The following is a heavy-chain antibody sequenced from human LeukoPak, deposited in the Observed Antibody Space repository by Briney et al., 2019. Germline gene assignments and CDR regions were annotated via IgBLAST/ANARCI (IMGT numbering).Heavy chain of an antibody. CDR1: GFTFSSYA. D-gene: IGHD2-2*02. V-gene: IGHV3-23*01. J-gene: IGHJ3*02. Sequence: QTGGSLRLSCAASGFTFSSYAMSWVRQAPGKGLEWVSAINGSGGSTYYADSVKGRFTISRDNSKNTLYLQMNSLRAEDTAVYYCAKDPIVVVPAAILDDAFDIWGQGTMVTVSS. CDR3: AKDPIVVVPAAILDDAFDI. CDR2: INGSGGST.